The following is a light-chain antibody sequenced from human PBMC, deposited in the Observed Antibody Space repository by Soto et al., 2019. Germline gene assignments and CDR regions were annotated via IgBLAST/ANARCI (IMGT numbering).Light chain of an antibody. CDR3: QQNFSPLLT. J-gene: IGKJ4*01. CDR2: GAS. CDR1: QTIYDY. Sequence: DIQMTQSPSSLSASVGDRVTITCRASQTIYDYVTWFQQRPGKAPKVLIYGASTLQSGVPSRFSGRGSGTEFTLTISNFQPEDFATYYCQQNFSPLLTFGGGTKVDIK. V-gene: IGKV1-39*01.